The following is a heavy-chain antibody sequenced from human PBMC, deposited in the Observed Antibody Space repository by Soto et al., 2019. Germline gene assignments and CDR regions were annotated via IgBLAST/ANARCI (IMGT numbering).Heavy chain of an antibody. CDR2: ISTDGGNK. V-gene: IGHV3-23*01. CDR3: VKDFPLGATTPPFDF. Sequence: EVQLLESGGGLVQPGGSLRLSCAASGFSFSDYAMSWVRQASGKGLEWVSAISTDGGNKFYADSVKGRFTISRDNSKDTLYLQMNSLRAEDTAVYYCVKDFPLGATTPPFDFWGQGTLVTVSS. D-gene: IGHD1-26*01. J-gene: IGHJ4*02. CDR1: GFSFSDYA.